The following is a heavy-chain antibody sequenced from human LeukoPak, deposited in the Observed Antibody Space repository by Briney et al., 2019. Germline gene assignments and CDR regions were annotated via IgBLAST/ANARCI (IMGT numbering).Heavy chain of an antibody. CDR2: IYYSGST. V-gene: IGHV4-30-4*01. CDR1: GRSISSGDYF. D-gene: IGHD1-14*01. J-gene: IGHJ4*02. CDR3: ARSTTDNYFDY. Sequence: PSETLSLTCSVSGRSISSGDYFSSWIRQPPGNGLEQIVYIYYSGSTYYNPSLKSRVTISVDTSKDQFSLKLSSVTAADTAVYYCARSTTDNYFDYWGQGTLVTVSS.